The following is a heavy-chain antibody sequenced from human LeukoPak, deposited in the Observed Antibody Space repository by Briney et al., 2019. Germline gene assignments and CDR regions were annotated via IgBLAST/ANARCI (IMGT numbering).Heavy chain of an antibody. CDR1: GFTFSSYA. CDR3: AKDFADYSYYYGMDV. CDR2: VSGSGAGT. J-gene: IGHJ6*02. D-gene: IGHD3-3*01. Sequence: GGSLRLSCAASGFTFSSYAMNWVRQAPGKGLEWVSGVSGSGAGTYYADSVKGRFTISRDNSKNTLYLQMNSLRAEDTAVYYCAKDFADYSYYYGMDVWGQGTTVTVSS. V-gene: IGHV3-23*01.